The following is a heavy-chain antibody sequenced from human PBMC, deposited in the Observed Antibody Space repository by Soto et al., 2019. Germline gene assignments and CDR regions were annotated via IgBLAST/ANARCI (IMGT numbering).Heavy chain of an antibody. CDR3: AREGQAYYYYGMDV. CDR1: GFTVSSNY. V-gene: IGHV3-53*01. CDR2: IYSGGST. J-gene: IGHJ6*02. Sequence: GGSLRLSCAASGFTVSSNYMSWVRQAPGKGLEWVSVIYSGGSTYYADSVKGRFTISRDNSKNTLYLQMNSLRAEDTVAYYCAREGQAYYYYGMDVWGQGTTVTVSS.